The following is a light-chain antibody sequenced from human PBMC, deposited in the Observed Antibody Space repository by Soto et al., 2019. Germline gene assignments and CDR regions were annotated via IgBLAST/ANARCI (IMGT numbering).Light chain of an antibody. CDR3: QQYANWALT. CDR2: GVS. CDR1: QSPSSN. V-gene: IGKV3-15*01. J-gene: IGKJ4*01. Sequence: EIMMTQSPATLSVAPGEGATISCRASQSPSSNLAWYQQKPGQAPRLLIYGVSMRATGFPARFSGSGSGTEFTLTITSLQSEDFAVYYCQQYANWALTFGGGNKVEIK.